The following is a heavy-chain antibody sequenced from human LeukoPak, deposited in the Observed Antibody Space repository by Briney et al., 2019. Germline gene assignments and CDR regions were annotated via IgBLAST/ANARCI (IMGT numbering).Heavy chain of an antibody. D-gene: IGHD3-9*01. CDR1: GFTVSSNY. J-gene: IGHJ4*02. CDR3: ARDDILTGYRDY. V-gene: IGHV3-53*01. Sequence: GGSLRLSCAASGFTVSSNYMSWVRQAPGKGLEWVSVIYSGGSTYYADSVKGRFTISRDNSKNALYLQMNSLRAKDTAVYYCARDDILTGYRDYWGQGTLVTVSS. CDR2: IYSGGST.